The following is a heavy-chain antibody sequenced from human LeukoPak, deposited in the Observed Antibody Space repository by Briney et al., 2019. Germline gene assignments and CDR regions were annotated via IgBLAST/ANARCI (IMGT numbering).Heavy chain of an antibody. V-gene: IGHV4-59*12. J-gene: IGHJ4*02. D-gene: IGHD6-19*01. CDR1: GGSISSYY. Sequence: SETLSLTCTVSGGSISSYYWSWIRRPPGKGLEWIGYIYYSGSTNYNPSLKSRVTISVDTSKNQFSLKLSSVTAADTAVYYCARGIAVAGTGDYWGQGTLVTVSS. CDR3: ARGIAVAGTGDY. CDR2: IYYSGST.